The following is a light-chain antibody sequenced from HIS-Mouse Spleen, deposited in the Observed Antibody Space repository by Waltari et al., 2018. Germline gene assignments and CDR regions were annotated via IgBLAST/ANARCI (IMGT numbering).Light chain of an antibody. CDR3: QQYDNL. V-gene: IGKV1-33*01. J-gene: IGKJ5*01. CDR2: DTS. CDR1: QDISNY. Sequence: DIQMTQSPSSLSASVGDRVTITCQASQDISNYLNWHQQKPGKAPKLLIYDTSNLETGVPSRFSGSGSGTDFTFTISSLRPEDIATYYCQQYDNLFGQGTRLEIK.